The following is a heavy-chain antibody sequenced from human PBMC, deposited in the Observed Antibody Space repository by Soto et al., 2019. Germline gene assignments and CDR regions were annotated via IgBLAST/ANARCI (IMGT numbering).Heavy chain of an antibody. V-gene: IGHV3-30*18. CDR1: GFTFNRFG. D-gene: IGHD3-10*02. J-gene: IGHJ4*02. Sequence: QVQLVESGGGVVQPGRSLRLSCAASGFTFNRFGMHWVRQAPGKGLEWVAVISYDGNNKFYADSVKGRFTISRDNSQNPLYLQMNSLRPEDTAMYYCAKAVDISVRGVPPSDYWGQGTLVTVSS. CDR2: ISYDGNNK. CDR3: AKAVDISVRGVPPSDY.